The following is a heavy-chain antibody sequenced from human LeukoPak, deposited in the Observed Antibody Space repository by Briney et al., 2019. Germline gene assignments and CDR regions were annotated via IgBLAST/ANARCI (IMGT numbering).Heavy chain of an antibody. J-gene: IGHJ4*02. Sequence: ASVKVSCKASGYTFTKYVLHWVRRAPGQRPEWMGWINVGNGDTKYSQKLHGRVTIARDTTASTAYMELSSLRSEDTAVYYCARDRGGTGDFDYWGQGTQVTVSS. CDR1: GYTFTKYV. D-gene: IGHD1-1*01. V-gene: IGHV1-3*01. CDR2: INVGNGDT. CDR3: ARDRGGTGDFDY.